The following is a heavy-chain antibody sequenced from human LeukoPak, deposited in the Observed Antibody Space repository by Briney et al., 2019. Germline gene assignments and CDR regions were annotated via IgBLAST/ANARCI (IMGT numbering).Heavy chain of an antibody. CDR1: GDSVSSNSAA. V-gene: IGHV6-1*01. D-gene: IGHD3-10*01. Sequence: SQTLSLTCAISGDSVSSNSAAWNWIRHSPSRGLEWLGWTYYRFKWYNDYAGSVKSRITNNPDTSKNQFSLQLSSVAPEDTAVYYCVGSGSRDKYFQHWGQGTLVTVSS. CDR2: TYYRFKWYN. J-gene: IGHJ1*01. CDR3: VGSGSRDKYFQH.